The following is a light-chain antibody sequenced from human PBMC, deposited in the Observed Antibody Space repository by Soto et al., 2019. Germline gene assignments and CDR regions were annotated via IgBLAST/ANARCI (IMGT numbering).Light chain of an antibody. CDR1: SSDVGSYNR. CDR2: EVS. V-gene: IGLV2-18*02. CDR3: SSYTSSSTNVV. J-gene: IGLJ2*01. Sequence: QSVLTQPPPVSGSPGQSVTTSCTGTSSDVGSYNRVSWYQQPPGTAPKLMIYEVSNRPSGVPDRFSGSKSGNTASLTISGLQAEDEADYYCSSYTSSSTNVVFGGGTKLTVL.